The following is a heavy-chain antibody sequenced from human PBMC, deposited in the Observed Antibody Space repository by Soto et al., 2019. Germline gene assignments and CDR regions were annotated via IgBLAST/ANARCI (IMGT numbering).Heavy chain of an antibody. CDR2: IIPIFGTA. V-gene: IGHV1-69*01. J-gene: IGHJ4*02. D-gene: IGHD1-1*01. Sequence: QVQLVQSGAEVKKPGSSVKVSCKASGGTFSSYAISWVRQAPGQGLEWMGGIIPIFGTANYAQKFQGRVTITADESTSTAYMELSSLRAEDTAVDYCARGSPETGTRYYYFDYWGQGTLVTVSS. CDR3: ARGSPETGTRYYYFDY. CDR1: GGTFSSYA.